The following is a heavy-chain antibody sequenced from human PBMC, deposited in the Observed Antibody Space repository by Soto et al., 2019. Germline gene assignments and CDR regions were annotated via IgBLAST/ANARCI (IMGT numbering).Heavy chain of an antibody. CDR3: ARSSWNYGMDV. V-gene: IGHV3-13*01. CDR1: GFTFSNYD. CDR2: FVTTGDT. Sequence: GGSLRLSCVASGFTFSNYDMHWVRQPTGKGLEWVSTFVTTGDTYYPGSVKGRFTISRENAKNSLYLQMNSLRAEDTAVYYCARSSWNYGMDVWGQGTTVTVS. D-gene: IGHD2-15*01. J-gene: IGHJ6*02.